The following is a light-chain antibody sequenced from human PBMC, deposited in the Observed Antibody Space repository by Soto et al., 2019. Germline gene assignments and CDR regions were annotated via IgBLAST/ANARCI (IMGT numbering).Light chain of an antibody. Sequence: QSALTQPRSVSGSPGQSVTISCTGTSSDVGDYNYVSWYQQHPGKAPKLMIYDVSKRPSGVPDRFSGSKSGNTASLTISGLQAEDEADYYCCSYAGSRYVFGTGTNVTVL. CDR2: DVS. J-gene: IGLJ1*01. V-gene: IGLV2-11*01. CDR1: SSDVGDYNY. CDR3: CSYAGSRYV.